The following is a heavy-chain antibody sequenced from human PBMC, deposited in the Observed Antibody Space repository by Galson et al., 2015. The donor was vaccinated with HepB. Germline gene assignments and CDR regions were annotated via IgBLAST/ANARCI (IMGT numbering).Heavy chain of an antibody. Sequence: ETLSLTCTVSGGSISSYYWSWIRQPPGKGLEWIGYIYYSGSTNYNPSLKSRVTISVDTSKNQFSLKLSSVTAADTAVYYCARGPYSSSWYTHPFDYWGQGTLVTVSS. CDR3: ARGPYSSSWYTHPFDY. CDR2: IYYSGST. J-gene: IGHJ4*02. V-gene: IGHV4-59*01. CDR1: GGSISSYY. D-gene: IGHD6-13*01.